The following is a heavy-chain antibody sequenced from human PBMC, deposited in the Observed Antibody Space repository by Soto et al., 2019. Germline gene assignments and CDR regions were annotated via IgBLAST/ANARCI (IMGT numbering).Heavy chain of an antibody. V-gene: IGHV3-64D*06. CDR3: VKAGYNVYDSGSDI. D-gene: IGHD5-12*01. CDR2: ISSDGADT. Sequence: PXGFLRLSYSASRFILRSYSMDWVRQAPGKGLEHVSVISSDGADTYYVDSVKGRFTISRDNSKNTVYLQMTRLRSEDTAVYYCVKAGYNVYDSGSDIWGQGTKVTVSS. J-gene: IGHJ3*02. CDR1: RFILRSYS.